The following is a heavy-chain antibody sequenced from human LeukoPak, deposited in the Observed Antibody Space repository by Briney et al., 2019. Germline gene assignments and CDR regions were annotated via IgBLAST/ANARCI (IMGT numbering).Heavy chain of an antibody. CDR3: AREGGGDFWSGYYTPEFDY. V-gene: IGHV3-7*01. J-gene: IGHJ4*02. Sequence: GGSLRLSCAASGFTFSSYWMSWVRQAPGKGLEWVANIKQDGSEKYYVDSVKGRFTISRDNAKNSLYLQMNSLRAEDTAVYYCAREGGGDFWSGYYTPEFDYWGQGTLVTVSS. CDR1: GFTFSSYW. CDR2: IKQDGSEK. D-gene: IGHD3-3*01.